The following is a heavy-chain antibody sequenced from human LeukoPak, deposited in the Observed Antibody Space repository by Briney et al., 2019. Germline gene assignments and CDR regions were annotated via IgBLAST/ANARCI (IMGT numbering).Heavy chain of an antibody. CDR3: AKDSTYYDILTGYGSRNWFDP. CDR2: IRYDGNNK. Sequence: PGGSLRLSCAASGFTFSSCGMHWVRQAPGKGLEWAAFIRYDGNNKYYAESVKGRFTISRDNSKNTLYLQMNSLRAEDTAVYYCAKDSTYYDILTGYGSRNWFDPWGQGTLVTVSS. V-gene: IGHV3-30*02. J-gene: IGHJ5*02. CDR1: GFTFSSCG. D-gene: IGHD3-9*01.